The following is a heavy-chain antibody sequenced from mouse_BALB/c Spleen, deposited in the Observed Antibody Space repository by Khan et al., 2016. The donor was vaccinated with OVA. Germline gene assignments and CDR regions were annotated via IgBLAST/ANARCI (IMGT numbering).Heavy chain of an antibody. D-gene: IGHD2-14*01. CDR2: ILYSGST. CDR3: ARSTYRYDFAY. J-gene: IGHJ3*01. CDR1: GDSITSGY. Sequence: EVKLLESGPSLVKPSQTLSLTCSVTGDSITSGYWCWIRKFPGNKLEYMGYILYSGSTYYNPSLKSRISITRHTSQNQYYLQFNSVTTEEKATYYCARSTYRYDFAYWGQGTLVTVSA. V-gene: IGHV3-8*02.